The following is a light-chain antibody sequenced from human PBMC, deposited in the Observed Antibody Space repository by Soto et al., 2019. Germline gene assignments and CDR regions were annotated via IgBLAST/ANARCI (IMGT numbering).Light chain of an antibody. CDR3: QQYSSSSDT. J-gene: IGKJ2*01. CDR2: GAS. V-gene: IGKV3-20*01. CDR1: QSVSSNY. Sequence: EIVLTQSPGTPSLSPGERATLSCRASQSVSSNYLAWYQQKPGQAPRLLISGASSRATGIPDRFSGSGSGTDFTLTISRLEPEDFAVYYCQQYSSSSDTFGQGTKLEIK.